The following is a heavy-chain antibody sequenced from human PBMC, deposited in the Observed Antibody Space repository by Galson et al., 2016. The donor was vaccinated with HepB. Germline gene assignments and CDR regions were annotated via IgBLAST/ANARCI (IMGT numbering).Heavy chain of an antibody. V-gene: IGHV3-74*01. CDR3: ARDHSLAETGPHFDC. Sequence: LRLSCAASGFTFSSHWMHWVRQAPGKGLVWVSRINTVGTTTTYADSVKGRFTISRGNAKNTLYLQMDDLRAEDTAVYYCARDHSLAETGPHFDCWGQGALVTVSS. CDR2: INTVGTTT. J-gene: IGHJ4*02. D-gene: IGHD7-27*01. CDR1: GFTFSSHW.